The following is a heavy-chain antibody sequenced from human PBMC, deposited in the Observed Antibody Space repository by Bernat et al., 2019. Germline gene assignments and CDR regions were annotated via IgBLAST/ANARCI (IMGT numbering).Heavy chain of an antibody. CDR3: ARGTFRGYYDSSGYYSKVGYYYYGMDV. D-gene: IGHD3-22*01. CDR1: GGSVSSGSYY. J-gene: IGHJ6*02. CDR2: IYYSGST. V-gene: IGHV4-61*01. Sequence: QVQLQESGPGLVKPSETLSLTCTVSGGSVSSGSYYWSWIRQPPGKGLEWIGYIYYSGSTNYNPSLKSRVTISVDTSKNQFSLKLSSVTAADTAMYYCARGTFRGYYDSSGYYSKVGYYYYGMDVWGQGTTVTVSS.